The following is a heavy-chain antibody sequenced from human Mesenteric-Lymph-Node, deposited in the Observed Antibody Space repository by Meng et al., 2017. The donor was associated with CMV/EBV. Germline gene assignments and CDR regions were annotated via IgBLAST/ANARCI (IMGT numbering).Heavy chain of an antibody. D-gene: IGHD6-6*01. J-gene: IGHJ6*02. V-gene: IGHV1-69*02. CDR1: GGTFSSYT. CDR3: ASLSSIAARGHYYYGMDV. Sequence: SVKVSCKASGGTFSSYTISWVRQAPGQGLEWMGRIIPILGIANYAQKFQGRVTITADKSTSTAYMELSSLRSEDTAVYYCASLSSIAARGHYYYGMDVWGQGTTVTVSS. CDR2: IIPILGIA.